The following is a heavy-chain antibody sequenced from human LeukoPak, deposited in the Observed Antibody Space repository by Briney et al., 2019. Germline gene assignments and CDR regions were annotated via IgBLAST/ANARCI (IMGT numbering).Heavy chain of an antibody. V-gene: IGHV3-23*01. J-gene: IGHJ4*02. CDR1: GFSFRNYA. CDR2: ISDHGGTT. D-gene: IGHD6-19*01. Sequence: GGSLRLSCAASGFSFRNYAMSWVRQAPGRGLEWVSLISDHGGTTYYAASVKGRFTISRDPSNSTMYLQMNSLRAEDTAVYYCAKNRDSSGWYFDYWGQGTLVTVSS. CDR3: AKNRDSSGWYFDY.